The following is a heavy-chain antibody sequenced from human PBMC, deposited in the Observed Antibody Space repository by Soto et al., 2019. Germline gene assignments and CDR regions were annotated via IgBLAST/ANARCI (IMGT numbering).Heavy chain of an antibody. Sequence: QVQLVQCGAEVKKPGASVTVSCRASGDSFTGYYMHWVRQAPGQGLEWMGWINPNSGVTKYAQKFQGWVTMTRDTSMRTVYMELSRLRSDDTAVYYCARESGGATATLDYYYFYMDVWGTGTTVTVSS. CDR3: ARESGGATATLDYYYFYMDV. D-gene: IGHD1-26*01. CDR1: GDSFTGYY. V-gene: IGHV1-2*04. CDR2: INPNSGVT. J-gene: IGHJ6*03.